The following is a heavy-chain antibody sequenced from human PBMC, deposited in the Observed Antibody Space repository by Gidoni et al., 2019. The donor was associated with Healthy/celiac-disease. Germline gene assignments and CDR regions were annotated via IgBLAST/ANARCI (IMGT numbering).Heavy chain of an antibody. D-gene: IGHD6-13*01. J-gene: IGHJ4*02. V-gene: IGHV3-53*01. CDR1: GFTVSSNY. CDR2: IYSGGST. Sequence: EVQLVESGGGLIQPGGSLRLSCAASGFTVSSNYMSWVRQAPGKGLEWVSVIYSGGSTYYADSVKGRFTISRDNSKNTLYLQMNSLGAEDTAVYYCARVGSSWYASHFDYWGQGTLVTVSS. CDR3: ARVGSSWYASHFDY.